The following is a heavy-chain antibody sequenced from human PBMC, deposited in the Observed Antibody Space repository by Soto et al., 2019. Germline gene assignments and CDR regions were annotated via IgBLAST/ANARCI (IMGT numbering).Heavy chain of an antibody. CDR3: AKFYYDSSGYSLDY. D-gene: IGHD3-22*01. CDR1: GCTFSSYA. V-gene: IGHV3-23*01. Sequence: PGXPLSLSCIASGCTFSSYALSWVAQAPGKGLEWVSAISGSGGSTYYADSVKGRFTISRDNSKNTLYLQMNSLRPEDTAVYYCAKFYYDSSGYSLDYWGQGTLVTVSS. J-gene: IGHJ4*02. CDR2: ISGSGGST.